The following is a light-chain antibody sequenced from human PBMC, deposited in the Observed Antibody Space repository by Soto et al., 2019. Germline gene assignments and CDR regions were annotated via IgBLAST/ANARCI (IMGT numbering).Light chain of an antibody. CDR2: AAS. CDR3: QQLNSYPLT. J-gene: IGKJ4*01. Sequence: QLTQSPSSLSASVGDRVTITCRASQVIASYLAWYQQKPGQAPNLLIYAASTLQSGVPSRFSGSGSGTDFTLTISSLQPEDFASYYCQQLNSYPLTFGGGTKVEI. V-gene: IGKV1-9*01. CDR1: QVIASY.